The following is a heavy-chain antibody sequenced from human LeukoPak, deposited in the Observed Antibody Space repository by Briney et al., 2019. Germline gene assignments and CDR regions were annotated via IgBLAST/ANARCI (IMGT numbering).Heavy chain of an antibody. Sequence: PSETLSLTCAVYGGSFSGYYWSWIRQPPGKGLEWIGEINHSGSTNYNPSLKSRVTISVDTSKNQFSLKLSSVTAADTAVYYCARAPITIFGVVIHFDYWGQGTLVTVSS. CDR1: GGSFSGYY. CDR3: ARAPITIFGVVIHFDY. D-gene: IGHD3-3*01. CDR2: INHSGST. V-gene: IGHV4-34*01. J-gene: IGHJ4*02.